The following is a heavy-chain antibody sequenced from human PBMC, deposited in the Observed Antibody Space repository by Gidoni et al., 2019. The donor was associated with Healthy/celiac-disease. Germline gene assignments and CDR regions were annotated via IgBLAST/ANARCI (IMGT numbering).Heavy chain of an antibody. CDR3: ARGGRGLLSMRFDP. CDR2: INWNGGST. CDR1: GVTFDDYG. D-gene: IGHD2-15*01. Sequence: EVQLVESGGGVVRPGGSMRLSCAASGVTFDDYGMSWVRQAPGKGLGWVSGINWNGGSTGYADSVKCRFTISRDNAKNSLYLQMNSLRAEDTALYYCARGGRGLLSMRFDPWGQGTLVTVSS. J-gene: IGHJ5*02. V-gene: IGHV3-20*04.